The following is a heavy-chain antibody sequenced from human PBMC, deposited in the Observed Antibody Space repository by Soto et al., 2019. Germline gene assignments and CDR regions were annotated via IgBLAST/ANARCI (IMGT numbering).Heavy chain of an antibody. CDR1: GGSISSSSYY. J-gene: IGHJ6*02. V-gene: IGHV4-39*01. CDR2: IYYSGST. Sequence: SETLSLTCTVSGGSISSSSYYWGWIRQPPGKGLEWIGSIYYSGSTYYNPSLKSRVTISVDTSKNQFSLKLSSVTAADTAVYYCASLPFYYDSSYYYGMDVWGQGTTVTVSS. D-gene: IGHD3-22*01. CDR3: ASLPFYYDSSYYYGMDV.